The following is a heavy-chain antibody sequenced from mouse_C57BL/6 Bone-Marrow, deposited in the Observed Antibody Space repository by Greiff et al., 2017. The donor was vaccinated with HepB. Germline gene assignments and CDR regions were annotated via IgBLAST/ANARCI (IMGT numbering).Heavy chain of an antibody. CDR2: ISSGGDYI. J-gene: IGHJ1*03. Sequence: EVQLVESGEGLVKPGGSLKLSCAASGFTFSSYAMSWVRQTPEKRLEWVAYISSGGDYIYYADTVKGRFTISRDNARNTLYLQMSSLKSEDTAMYYCTRDITTVVARYFDVWGTGTTVTVSS. D-gene: IGHD1-1*01. V-gene: IGHV5-9-1*02. CDR3: TRDITTVVARYFDV. CDR1: GFTFSSYA.